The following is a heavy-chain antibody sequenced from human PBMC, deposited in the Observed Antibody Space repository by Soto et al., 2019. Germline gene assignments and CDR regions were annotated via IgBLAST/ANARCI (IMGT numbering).Heavy chain of an antibody. CDR2: MNPNSGNT. D-gene: IGHD3-22*01. V-gene: IGHV1-8*01. CDR3: ARAHYYDSSGYYPNFDY. CDR1: GYTFTSXD. J-gene: IGHJ4*02. Sequence: ASVKVSCKASGYTFTSXDINWVRQATGQGLEWMGWMNPNSGNTGYAQKFQGRVTMTRNTSISTAYMELSSLRSEDTAVYYCARAHYYDSSGYYPNFDYWGQGTLVTAPQ.